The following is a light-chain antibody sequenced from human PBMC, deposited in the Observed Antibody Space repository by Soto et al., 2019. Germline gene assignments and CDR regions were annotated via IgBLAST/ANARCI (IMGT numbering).Light chain of an antibody. CDR3: QVWVSDRDHVV. V-gene: IGLV3-21*02. J-gene: IGLJ2*01. CDR2: YDS. Sequence: SYELTQPPSVSVAPGQTANISCGGNNIGSKSVHWYQQKPGQAPVLVIYYDSDRPSGIPERFSGSNSGNTATLTISRVEAGDEADYFCQVWVSDRDHVVFGGGTKLTVL. CDR1: NIGSKS.